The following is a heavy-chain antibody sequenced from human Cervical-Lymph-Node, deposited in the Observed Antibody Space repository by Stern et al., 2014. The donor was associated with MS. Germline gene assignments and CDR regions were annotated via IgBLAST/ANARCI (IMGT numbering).Heavy chain of an antibody. V-gene: IGHV2-5*02. CDR2: IYWDDDK. CDR1: GFSLSTSGVG. Sequence: VTLRESGPTLVKPTQTLTLTCTFSGFSLSTSGVGVGWIRQPPGKALEWLALIYWDDDKRYSPSLKSRLPITKDTSKNQVVLTMTNMDPVDTATYYCAHRRRATKVFDYWGQGTLVTVSS. J-gene: IGHJ4*02. CDR3: AHRRRATKVFDY. D-gene: IGHD2-8*01.